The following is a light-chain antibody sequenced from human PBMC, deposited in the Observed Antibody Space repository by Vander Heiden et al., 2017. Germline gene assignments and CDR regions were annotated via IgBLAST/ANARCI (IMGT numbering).Light chain of an antibody. V-gene: IGKV1-27*01. J-gene: IGKJ4*01. CDR3: QKYNSSPSLT. Sequence: DIQMTQSPSSLSASVGDRVTITCRASQVISNYLAWYQQKPGKVPKLLIYAASTLQSGVPSRFSGSGSGTDFTLTISSLQPEDAAPYYCQKYNSSPSLTFGGGTKVEIK. CDR1: QVISNY. CDR2: AAS.